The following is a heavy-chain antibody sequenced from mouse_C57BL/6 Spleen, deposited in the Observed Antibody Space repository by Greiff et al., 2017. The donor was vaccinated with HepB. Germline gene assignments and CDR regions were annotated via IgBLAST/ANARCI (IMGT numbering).Heavy chain of an antibody. Sequence: QVQLQQPGAELVKPGASVKLSCKASGYTFTSYWMHWVKQRPGQGLEWIGMIHPNSGSTNYNEKFKSKATLTVDKSSSTAYMQLSSLTSEDSAVYYCARWGYYGSSYGYFDVWGTGTTVTVSS. D-gene: IGHD1-1*01. J-gene: IGHJ1*03. CDR3: ARWGYYGSSYGYFDV. CDR2: IHPNSGST. CDR1: GYTFTSYW. V-gene: IGHV1-64*01.